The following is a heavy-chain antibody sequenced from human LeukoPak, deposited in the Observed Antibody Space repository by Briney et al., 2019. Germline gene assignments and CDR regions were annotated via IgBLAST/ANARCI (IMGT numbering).Heavy chain of an antibody. D-gene: IGHD5-18*01. CDR1: GYTFTSYG. Sequence: ASVKVSCKASGYTFTSYGISWVRQAPGQGLEWMGWISAYNGNTNYAQKLQVRVTMTTDTSTSTAYMELRSLRSDDTAVYYCARDVKVQLWLPGAFAIWGQGTMVTVSS. CDR3: ARDVKVQLWLPGAFAI. V-gene: IGHV1-18*04. J-gene: IGHJ3*02. CDR2: ISAYNGNT.